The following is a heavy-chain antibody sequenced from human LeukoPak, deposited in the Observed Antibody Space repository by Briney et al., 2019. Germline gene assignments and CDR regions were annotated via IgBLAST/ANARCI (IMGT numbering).Heavy chain of an antibody. CDR2: INPNSGGT. V-gene: IGHV1-2*02. CDR3: ARVRSYYYDSSGYYSGDYYFDY. J-gene: IGHJ4*02. D-gene: IGHD3-22*01. CDR1: GYTFTGYY. Sequence: ASVKVSCKASGYTFTGYYMHWVRQAPGQGLEWMGWINPNSGGTNYAQKFQGRVTMTRDTSISTAYMELSRLRSDDTAVYYCARVRSYYYDSSGYYSGDYYFDYWGQGTLVTVSS.